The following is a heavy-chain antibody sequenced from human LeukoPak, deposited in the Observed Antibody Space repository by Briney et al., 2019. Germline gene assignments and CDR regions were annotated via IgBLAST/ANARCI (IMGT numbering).Heavy chain of an antibody. CDR3: ARRWAAMPFDY. CDR2: IYYSGST. V-gene: IGHV4-39*01. Sequence: PSETLSLTCTVSGGSISSSSYYWGWIRQPPGKGLEWIGSIYYSGSTYYNPSLESRVTISVDTSKNQFSLKLSSVTAADTAVYYCARRWAAMPFDYWGQGTLVTVSS. J-gene: IGHJ4*02. CDR1: GGSISSSSYY. D-gene: IGHD2-2*01.